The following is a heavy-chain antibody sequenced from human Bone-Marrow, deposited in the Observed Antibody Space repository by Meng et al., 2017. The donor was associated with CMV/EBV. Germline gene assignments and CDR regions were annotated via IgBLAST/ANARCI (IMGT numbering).Heavy chain of an antibody. CDR2: ISSSSSYI. J-gene: IGHJ4*02. D-gene: IGHD5-18*01. CDR1: GFTFSSYS. CDR3: VRGLLDWLPNDY. Sequence: GESLKISCAASGFTFSSYSMNWVRQAPGKGLEWVSSISSSSSYIYYADSVKGRFTTSRDNAKNSLYLQMNSLRAEDTAVYYCVRGLLDWLPNDYWGQGTLVTVSS. V-gene: IGHV3-21*01.